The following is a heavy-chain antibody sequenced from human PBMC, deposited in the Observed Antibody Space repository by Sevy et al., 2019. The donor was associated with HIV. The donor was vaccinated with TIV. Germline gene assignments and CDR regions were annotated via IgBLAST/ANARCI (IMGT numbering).Heavy chain of an antibody. CDR2: RYHTGSS. CDR1: GGSISSNF. J-gene: IGHJ4*02. D-gene: IGHD5-12*01. Sequence: SETLSLTSTVSGGSISSNFWTWIRQPPGKGLEWIGYRYHTGSSDYNPSLKSRVTISLDTLKNQLSLHLSSVTAADTAVYYCASGYETHDHWGQGTLVTVSS. CDR3: ASGYETHDH. V-gene: IGHV4-59*01.